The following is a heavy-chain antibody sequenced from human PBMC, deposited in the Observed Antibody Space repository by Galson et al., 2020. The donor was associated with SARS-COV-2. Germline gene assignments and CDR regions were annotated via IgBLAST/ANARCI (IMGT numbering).Heavy chain of an antibody. D-gene: IGHD6-13*01. CDR3: VRDPSSSWYNWFDP. CDR2: ISSSGSTM. J-gene: IGHJ5*02. V-gene: IGHV3-48*03. CDR1: GFTFSRYE. Sequence: GSLRLSCAASGFTFSRYEMNWVRQAPGKGLEWVSYISSSGSTMYYADSVKGRFTISRDNTQNSLHLQMDSLRAEDTALYYCVRDPSSSWYNWFDPWGQGTLVTVSS.